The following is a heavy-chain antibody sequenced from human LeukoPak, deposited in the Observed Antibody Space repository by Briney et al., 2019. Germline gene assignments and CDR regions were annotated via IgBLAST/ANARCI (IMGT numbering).Heavy chain of an antibody. D-gene: IGHD3-10*01. CDR1: GGSVSSSSYY. CDR2: IYYSVST. Sequence: SETLSLTCTVSGGSVSSSSYYWGGLRQPPGEGVEWFGSIYYSVSTYYNPSLKSRVTISVDTSKNQFSLKLSSVTAADTAVYYCARCITMVRGGQYYFDYSGQGTLGTVSS. V-gene: IGHV4-39*01. J-gene: IGHJ4*02. CDR3: ARCITMVRGGQYYFDY.